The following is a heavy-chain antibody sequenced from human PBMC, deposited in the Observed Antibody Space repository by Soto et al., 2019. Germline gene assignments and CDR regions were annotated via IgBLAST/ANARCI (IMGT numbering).Heavy chain of an antibody. CDR2: IYYSGST. V-gene: IGHV4-59*08. CDR1: GGSISSYY. D-gene: IGHD2-15*01. J-gene: IGHJ4*02. CDR3: ARLTGYCSGGSCYSPEFPDY. Sequence: SETLSLTCTVSGGSISSYYWSWIRQPPGKGLEWIGYIYYSGSTNYNPSLKSRVTISVDTSKNQFSLKLSSVTAADTAVYYCARLTGYCSGGSCYSPEFPDYWGQGTLVTVSS.